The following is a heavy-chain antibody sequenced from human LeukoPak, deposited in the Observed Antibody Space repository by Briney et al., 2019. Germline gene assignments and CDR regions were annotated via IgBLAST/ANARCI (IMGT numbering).Heavy chain of an antibody. D-gene: IGHD2-8*02. CDR1: GFTFSSYS. CDR2: ISSSSSYI. Sequence: EPGGSLRLSCAASGFTFSSYSMNWVRQAPGKGLEWVSSISSSSSYIYYAGSVKGRFTISRDNAKNSLYLQMNSLRAEDTAVYYCARPGTGVYWGQGTLVTVSS. CDR3: ARPGTGVY. V-gene: IGHV3-21*01. J-gene: IGHJ4*02.